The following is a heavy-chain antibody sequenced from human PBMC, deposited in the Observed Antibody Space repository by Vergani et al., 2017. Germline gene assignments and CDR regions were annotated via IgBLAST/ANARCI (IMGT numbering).Heavy chain of an antibody. J-gene: IGHJ3*02. CDR3: ARVWGEDRGMDAFDI. D-gene: IGHD6-13*01. V-gene: IGHV3-21*01. CDR1: GFTFSSYS. CDR2: ISSSSSYI. Sequence: EVQLVESGGGLVQPGGSLRLSCAASGFTFSSYSMNWVRQAPGKGLEWVSSISSSSSYIYYADSVKGRFTISRDNAKNSLYLQMNSLRAEDTAVYYCARVWGEDRGMDAFDIWGQGTMVTVSS.